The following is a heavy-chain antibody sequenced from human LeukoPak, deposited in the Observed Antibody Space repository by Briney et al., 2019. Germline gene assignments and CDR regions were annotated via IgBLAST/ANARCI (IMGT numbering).Heavy chain of an antibody. CDR1: GDSISSGDYY. J-gene: IGHJ5*02. V-gene: IGHV4-61*02. CDR2: ISSSGST. Sequence: PSETLSLTCTVSGDSISSGDYYWSWIRQPAGKGLEWIGRISSSGSTNYNPSLKSRVTISVDTSKNQFSLKLSSVTAADTAVYYCARVKSSWGLNWFDPWGQGTLVTVSS. D-gene: IGHD6-13*01. CDR3: ARVKSSWGLNWFDP.